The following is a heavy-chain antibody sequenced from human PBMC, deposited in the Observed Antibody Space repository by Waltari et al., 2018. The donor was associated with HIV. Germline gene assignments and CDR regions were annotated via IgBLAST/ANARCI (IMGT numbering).Heavy chain of an antibody. V-gene: IGHV3-7*01. CDR3: ARDLNPWDSSGYYYFDY. J-gene: IGHJ4*02. Sequence: EVQLVESGGGLVQPGGSLRLSCAASGFTFSSYWMSWVRQAPGRGLEWVANIKQDGSEKYYVDSVKGRFTISRDNAKNSLYLQMNSLRAEDTAVYYCARDLNPWDSSGYYYFDYWGQGTLVTVSS. CDR1: GFTFSSYW. CDR2: IKQDGSEK. D-gene: IGHD3-22*01.